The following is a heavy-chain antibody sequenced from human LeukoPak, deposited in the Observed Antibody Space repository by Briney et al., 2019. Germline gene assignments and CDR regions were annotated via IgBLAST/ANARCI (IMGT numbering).Heavy chain of an antibody. CDR3: ARGVGSSSDWFDP. J-gene: IGHJ5*02. V-gene: IGHV3-21*01. D-gene: IGHD6-6*01. CDR1: GFTFSSYW. Sequence: GGSLRLSCAASGFTFSSYWMHWVRQAPGKGLEWVSSISSSSSYIYYADSVKGRFTISRDNAKNSLYLQMNSLRAEDTAVYYCARGVGSSSDWFDPWGQGTLVTVSS. CDR2: ISSSSSYI.